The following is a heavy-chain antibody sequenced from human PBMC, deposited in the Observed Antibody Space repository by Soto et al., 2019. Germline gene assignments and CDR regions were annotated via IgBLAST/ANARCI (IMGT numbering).Heavy chain of an antibody. D-gene: IGHD3-10*01. CDR3: ARDLVGSGSYPTYYFDY. CDR2: ISAYNGNT. J-gene: IGHJ4*02. CDR1: GYTFTSYG. Sequence: ASVKVSCKASGYTFTSYGISWVRQAPGQGLEWMGWISAYNGNTNYAQKLQGRVTMTTDTSTSTAYMELRSLRSDDTAVYYCARDLVGSGSYPTYYFDYWGQGTRVTVSS. V-gene: IGHV1-18*04.